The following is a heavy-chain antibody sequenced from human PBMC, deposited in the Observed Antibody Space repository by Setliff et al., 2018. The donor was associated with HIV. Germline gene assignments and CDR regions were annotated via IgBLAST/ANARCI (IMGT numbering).Heavy chain of an antibody. V-gene: IGHV3-23*01. D-gene: IGHD1-26*01. CDR3: VRDPIEGSPDYFDY. CDR2: ISGGGGKT. CDR1: GFTFSNFA. J-gene: IGHJ4*02. Sequence: GGSLRLSCAASGFTFSNFAMSWVRQAPGKGLEWVSAISGGGGKTDYADSVKGRFTISRDNSKNTLYLQMNSLRADDTATYYCVRDPIEGSPDYFDYWGQGALVTVSS.